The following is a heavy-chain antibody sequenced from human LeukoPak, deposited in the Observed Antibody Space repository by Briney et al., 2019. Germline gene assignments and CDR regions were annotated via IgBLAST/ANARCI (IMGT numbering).Heavy chain of an antibody. CDR2: IYTSGST. CDR3: ARAAVVLWFGEYNWFDP. CDR1: GGSISSGSYY. Sequence: SQTLSLTCTVSGGSISSGSYYWSWIRQPAGKGLEWIGRIYTSGSTNYNPSLKSRVTISVDTSKNQFSLKLSSVTAADTAVYYCARAAVVLWFGEYNWFDPRGQGTLVTVSS. D-gene: IGHD3-10*01. J-gene: IGHJ5*02. V-gene: IGHV4-61*02.